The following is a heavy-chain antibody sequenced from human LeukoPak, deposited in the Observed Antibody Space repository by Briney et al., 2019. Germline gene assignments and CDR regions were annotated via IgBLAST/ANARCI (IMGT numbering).Heavy chain of an antibody. CDR1: GFTFSSYW. Sequence: GRSLRLSCAASGFTFSSYWMSWVRQAPGKGLEWVANIKQDGSEKYYVDSVKGRFTISRDNAKNSLYLQMNSLRAEDTAVYYCARGRNSYGLPWDYWGQGTLVTVSS. V-gene: IGHV3-7*03. J-gene: IGHJ4*02. CDR2: IKQDGSEK. CDR3: ARGRNSYGLPWDY. D-gene: IGHD5-18*01.